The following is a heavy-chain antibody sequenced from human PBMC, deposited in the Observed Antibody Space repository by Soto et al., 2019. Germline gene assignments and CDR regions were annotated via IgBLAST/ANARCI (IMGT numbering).Heavy chain of an antibody. CDR3: ARDMGYYYDSTEGRVGDV. V-gene: IGHV4-39*02. Sequence: PSETLSLTCTVSGGSVSSSSYYWGWVRQPPGKGLEWIGSVYYSGSTYYNPSLESRVTISVDKSKNQFSLKLMSLSAADTAVYYCARDMGYYYDSTEGRVGDVWGQGTTVTVSS. CDR1: GGSVSSSSYY. J-gene: IGHJ6*02. D-gene: IGHD3-22*01. CDR2: VYYSGST.